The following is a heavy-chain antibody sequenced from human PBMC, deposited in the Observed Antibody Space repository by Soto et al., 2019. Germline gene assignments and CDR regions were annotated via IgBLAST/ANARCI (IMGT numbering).Heavy chain of an antibody. CDR1: GFTFSSYW. CDR2: IKQDGSEK. D-gene: IGHD3-22*01. CDR3: AREDYDSSGYYYPAYYYYSMDV. Sequence: PGGSLRLSCAASGFTFSSYWMSWVRQAPGKGLEWVANIKQDGSEKYYVDSVKGRFTISRDNAKNSLYLQMNSLRAEDTAVYYYAREDYDSSGYYYPAYYYYSMDVWGQGTTVTVSS. J-gene: IGHJ6*02. V-gene: IGHV3-7*01.